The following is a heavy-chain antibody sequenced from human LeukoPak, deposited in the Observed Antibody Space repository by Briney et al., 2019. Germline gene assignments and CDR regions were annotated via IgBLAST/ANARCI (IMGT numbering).Heavy chain of an antibody. CDR2: ISYDGSNK. CDR1: GFTFSSYA. V-gene: IGHV3-30*04. J-gene: IGHJ4*02. CDR3: ARAPYSSGWYCFDY. D-gene: IGHD6-19*01. Sequence: PGGSLRLSCAASGFTFSSYAMHWVRDAPGKGLEWVAVISYDGSNKYYADSVKGRFTISRDNSKNTLYLQMNSLRAEDTAVYYCARAPYSSGWYCFDYWGQGTLVTVSS.